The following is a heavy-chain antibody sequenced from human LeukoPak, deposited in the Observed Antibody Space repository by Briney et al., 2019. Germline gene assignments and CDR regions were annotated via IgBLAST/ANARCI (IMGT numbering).Heavy chain of an antibody. Sequence: ASVKVSCKASGYTFTSYAMHWVRQAPGQRLEWMGWINAGNGNTKYSQNFQGRVTITRDTSASTAYMELRSLRSGDTAVYYCASSREGRVDSETRLVDYWGQGTLVTVSS. CDR1: GYTFTSYA. V-gene: IGHV1-3*01. CDR2: INAGNGNT. J-gene: IGHJ4*02. D-gene: IGHD1-7*01. CDR3: ASSREGRVDSETRLVDY.